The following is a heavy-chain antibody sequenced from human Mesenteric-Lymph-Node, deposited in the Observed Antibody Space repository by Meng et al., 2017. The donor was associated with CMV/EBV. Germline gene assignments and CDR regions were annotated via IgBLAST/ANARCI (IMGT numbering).Heavy chain of an antibody. CDR1: GGSISSYY. Sequence: SETLSLTCTVSGGSISSYYWSWIRQPPGKGLEWIGSIYHSGSTYYNPSLKSRVTISVDTSKNQFSLKLSSVTAADTAVYYCARVYGSGSWRYFDYWGQGTLVTVSS. J-gene: IGHJ4*02. V-gene: IGHV4-59*08. CDR3: ARVYGSGSWRYFDY. CDR2: IYHSGST. D-gene: IGHD3-10*01.